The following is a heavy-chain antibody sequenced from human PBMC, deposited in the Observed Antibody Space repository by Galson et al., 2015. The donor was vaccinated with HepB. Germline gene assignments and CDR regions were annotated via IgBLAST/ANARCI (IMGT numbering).Heavy chain of an antibody. J-gene: IGHJ4*02. Sequence: SLRLSCAASGFTFSDYYMSWIRQAPGKGLEWVSYISSSSSYTNYADSVKGRFTISRDNAKNSLYLQMNSLRAEDTAVYYCARDLGERTAMDEGGLDYWGQGTLVTVSS. CDR2: ISSSSSYT. CDR1: GFTFSDYY. CDR3: ARDLGERTAMDEGGLDY. D-gene: IGHD5-18*01. V-gene: IGHV3-11*06.